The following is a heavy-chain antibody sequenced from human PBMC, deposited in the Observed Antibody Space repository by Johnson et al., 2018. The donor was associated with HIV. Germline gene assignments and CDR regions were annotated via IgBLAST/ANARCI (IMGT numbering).Heavy chain of an antibody. CDR2: IKQDGSEK. J-gene: IGHJ3*02. CDR3: ARVGPGGGATIPPSACDI. V-gene: IGHV3-7*01. Sequence: VQLVESGGGLVQPGGSLRLSCAASGFTFSSYAMSWVRQAPGKGLEWVANIKQDGSEKYYVDSVKGRFTISRDNAKNSLYLQMNSLRAEDTAVYYCARVGPGGGATIPPSACDIWGQGTMVTVSS. CDR1: GFTFSSYA. D-gene: IGHD1-26*01.